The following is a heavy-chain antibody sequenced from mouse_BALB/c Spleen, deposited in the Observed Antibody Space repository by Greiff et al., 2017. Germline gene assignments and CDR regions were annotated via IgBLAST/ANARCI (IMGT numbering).Heavy chain of an antibody. CDR2: INPSTGYT. V-gene: IGHV1-7*01. CDR1: GYTFTSYW. CDR3: ARRKLQRYAMDY. D-gene: IGHD1-1*01. J-gene: IGHJ4*01. Sequence: QVQLQQSGAELAKPGASVKMSCKASGYTFTSYWMHWVKQRPGQGLEWIGYINPSTGYTEYNQKFKDKATLTADKSSSTAYMQLSSLTSEDSAVYYCARRKLQRYAMDYWGQGTSVTVSS.